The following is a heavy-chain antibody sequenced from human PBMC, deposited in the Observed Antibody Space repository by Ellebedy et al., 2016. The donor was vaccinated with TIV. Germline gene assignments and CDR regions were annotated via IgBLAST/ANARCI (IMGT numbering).Heavy chain of an antibody. CDR3: ARVPDLNYGDYQYYYYGMDV. CDR2: IIPIFGTA. D-gene: IGHD4-17*01. CDR1: GGTFSSYA. J-gene: IGHJ6*02. V-gene: IGHV1-69*13. Sequence: SVKVSXKASGGTFSSYAISWVRQAPGQGLEWMGGIIPIFGTANYAQKFQGRVTITADESTSTAYMELSSLRSEDTAVYYCARVPDLNYGDYQYYYYGMDVWGQGTTVTVSS.